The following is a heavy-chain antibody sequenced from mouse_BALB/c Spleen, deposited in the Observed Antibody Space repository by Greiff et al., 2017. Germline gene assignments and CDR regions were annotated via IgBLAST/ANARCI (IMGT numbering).Heavy chain of an antibody. CDR1: GYTFTSYW. CDR3: ARWLLPMDY. CDR2: IDPSDSYT. D-gene: IGHD2-3*01. Sequence: QVQLKQSGAELVKPGASVKLSCKASGYTFTSYWMHWVKQRPGQGLEWIGEIDPSDSYTNYNQKFKGKATLTVDKSSSTAYMQLSSLTSEDSAVYYCARWLLPMDYWGQGTSVTVSS. V-gene: IGHV1-69*02. J-gene: IGHJ4*01.